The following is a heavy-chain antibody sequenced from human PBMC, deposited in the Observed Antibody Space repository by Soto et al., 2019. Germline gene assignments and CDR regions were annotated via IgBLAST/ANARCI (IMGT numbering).Heavy chain of an antibody. CDR3: ARDRVGNGYKPEYYFDY. Sequence: PSETLSLTCNVFPGSIYDYYWSWIRQTPGMRLEWIGFVYSGGSAMYNPSFKSRVAISVDTSKNQFSLKLSSVTAADTAVYYCARDRVGNGYKPEYYFDYWGQGTLVTVSS. J-gene: IGHJ4*02. D-gene: IGHD5-12*01. CDR2: VYSGGSA. CDR1: PGSIYDYY. V-gene: IGHV4-59*01.